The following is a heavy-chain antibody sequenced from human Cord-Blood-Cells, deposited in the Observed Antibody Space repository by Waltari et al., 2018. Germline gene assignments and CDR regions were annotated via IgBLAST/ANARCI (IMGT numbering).Heavy chain of an antibody. V-gene: IGHV4-39*01. J-gene: IGHJ4*02. CDR3: ARHSYHYDSSGYYFDY. Sequence: QLQLQESGQGLVKPSETLSLTCTVSGGSISSSSYYWGWSRQPRGKGREWIGSIYYSGSTYYNPSLKSRVTISVDTSKNQFSLKLSSVTAADTAVYYCARHSYHYDSSGYYFDYWGQGTLVTVSS. D-gene: IGHD3-22*01. CDR1: GGSISSSSYY. CDR2: IYYSGST.